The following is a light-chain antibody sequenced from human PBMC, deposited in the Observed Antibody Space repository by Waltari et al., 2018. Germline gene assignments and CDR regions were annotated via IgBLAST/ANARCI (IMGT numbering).Light chain of an antibody. CDR3: CSYAGSYTFV. V-gene: IGLV2-11*01. J-gene: IGLJ2*01. Sequence: QSALTQPRSVSGSPGQSVTISCTGTSSDVGGYIYVSWYQRHPGKAPKLMIYDVSKRPSGVPDRFAGSKSGNTAYLTISGLQAEDEADYYCCSYAGSYTFVFGGGTKLTVL. CDR1: SSDVGGYIY. CDR2: DVS.